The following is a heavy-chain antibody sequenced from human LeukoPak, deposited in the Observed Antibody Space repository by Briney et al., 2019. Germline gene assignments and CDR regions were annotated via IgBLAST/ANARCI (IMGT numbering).Heavy chain of an antibody. V-gene: IGHV4-30-2*01. CDR2: IYHSGST. CDR3: ARALNPLPGTYYFDY. D-gene: IGHD2-15*01. J-gene: IGHJ4*02. CDR1: GGSISSGGYS. Sequence: PSDTLSLTCAVSGGSISSGGYSWSWIRKPPGKGLAWIGYIYHSGSTNYNSSLQSRVTMSVDTSKNQFSLNLSSVTAADTAVYYCARALNPLPGTYYFDYWGQGTLVTVSS.